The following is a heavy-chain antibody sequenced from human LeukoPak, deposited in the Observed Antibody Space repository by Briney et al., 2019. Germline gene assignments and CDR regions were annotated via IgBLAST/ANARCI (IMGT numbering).Heavy chain of an antibody. CDR2: IIPIFGTA. V-gene: IGHV1-69*01. Sequence: SVKVSCKASGGTFSSYAISWVRQAPGQGLEWMGGIIPIFGTANYAQKFQGRVTITADESTSTACMELSSLRSEDTAVYYCARCSLSGYDFWSGYYLDYWGQGTLVTVSS. J-gene: IGHJ4*02. D-gene: IGHD3-3*01. CDR1: GGTFSSYA. CDR3: ARCSLSGYDFWSGYYLDY.